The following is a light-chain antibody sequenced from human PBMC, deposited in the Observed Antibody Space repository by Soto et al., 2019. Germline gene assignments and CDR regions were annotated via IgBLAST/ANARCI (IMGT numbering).Light chain of an antibody. J-gene: IGLJ1*01. CDR3: SSYRTSNTRQIV. V-gene: IGLV2-14*03. Sequence: QSALTQPAPVSGSPGQSITISCTGTSSDVGGYNYVSWYQHHPGKAPKLMIYDVSNRPSGVSNRFPGSKSGKTAPLSISGLQPEDEADYYCSSYRTSNTRQIVCGTGTKVTVL. CDR2: DVS. CDR1: SSDVGGYNY.